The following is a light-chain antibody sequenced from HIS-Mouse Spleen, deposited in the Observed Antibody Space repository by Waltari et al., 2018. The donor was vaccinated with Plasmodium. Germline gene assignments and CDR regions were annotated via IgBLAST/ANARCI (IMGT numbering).Light chain of an antibody. CDR2: EDS. J-gene: IGLJ3*02. CDR1: ALPKKY. Sequence: SYELTHPPSLSVSPGQTARITCSGDALPKKYASWYQQKSGQAPVLVIYEDSKRPSGLPERFSGSSSGTMATLTISGAQVEDEADYYCYSTDSSGNHRVSGGGTKLTVL. V-gene: IGLV3-10*01. CDR3: YSTDSSGNHRV.